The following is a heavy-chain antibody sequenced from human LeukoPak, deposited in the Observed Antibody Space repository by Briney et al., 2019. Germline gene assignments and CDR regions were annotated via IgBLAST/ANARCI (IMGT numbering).Heavy chain of an antibody. Sequence: WIRQPPGKGLEWIGSMSIYYNGITYYNSSLKSRVTMSVDMSKNQFSLNLSSVTAADTSVYYCARHPLIRGLLGYFDPWGQGTQVIVSS. D-gene: IGHD3-10*01. CDR3: ARHPLIRGLLGYFDP. J-gene: IGHJ5*02. V-gene: IGHV4-39*01. CDR2: MSIYYNGIT.